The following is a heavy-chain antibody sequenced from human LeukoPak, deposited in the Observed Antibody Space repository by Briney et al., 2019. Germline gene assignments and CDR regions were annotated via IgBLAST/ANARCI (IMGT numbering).Heavy chain of an antibody. J-gene: IGHJ4*01. CDR2: INPSAGNT. CDR3: ARGKYGDWYFDY. Sequence: ASVKVSCKVSGYTFISYYMYWVRQAPGHGLEWMGFINPSAGNTAYAQKFQGRVTMTRDTSTSTVYMDLTSLRSDDTAVYYRARGKYGDWYFDYWGQGSLVTVSS. V-gene: IGHV1-46*01. D-gene: IGHD4-17*01. CDR1: GYTFISYY.